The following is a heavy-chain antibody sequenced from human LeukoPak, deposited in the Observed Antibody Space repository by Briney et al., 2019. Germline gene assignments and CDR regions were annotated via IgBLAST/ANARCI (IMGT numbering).Heavy chain of an antibody. CDR3: ARTHCSGGRCFSARGSYYYYYGMDV. J-gene: IGHJ6*02. Sequence: GGSLRLSCEASGFSFNSHAMSWVRQAPGKGLEWVSAISGSGSNTYYADSVKGRFTISRDNSKNTLYLQMNSLRAEDTAVYYCARTHCSGGRCFSARGSYYYYYGMDVWGQGTTVTVSS. D-gene: IGHD2-15*01. CDR1: GFSFNSHA. V-gene: IGHV3-23*01. CDR2: ISGSGSNT.